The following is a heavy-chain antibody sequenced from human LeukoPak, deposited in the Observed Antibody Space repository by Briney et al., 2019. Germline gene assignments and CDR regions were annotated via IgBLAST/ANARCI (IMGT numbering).Heavy chain of an antibody. Sequence: ASVKVSCKGSGYTFTGYYMHWVRQAPGQGLEWMGWINPNSGGTNYAQKFQGWVTMTRDTSISTAYMELSRLRSDDTAVYYCARGAYYYDSSGQDYFDYWGQGTLVTVSS. CDR1: GYTFTGYY. V-gene: IGHV1-2*04. D-gene: IGHD3-22*01. CDR2: INPNSGGT. CDR3: ARGAYYYDSSGQDYFDY. J-gene: IGHJ4*02.